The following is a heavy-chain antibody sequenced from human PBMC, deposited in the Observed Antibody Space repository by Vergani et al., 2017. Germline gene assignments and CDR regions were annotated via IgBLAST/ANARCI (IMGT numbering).Heavy chain of an antibody. V-gene: IGHV3-7*01. CDR3: AREGLKDIVVVPYWFDY. D-gene: IGHD2-2*01. CDR2: IKQDGSEK. CDR1: GFTFSSYW. J-gene: IGHJ4*02. Sequence: EVQLVESGGGLVQPGGSLRLSCAASGFTFSSYWMSWVRQAPGKGLEWVANIKQDGSEKYYVDSVKDRFTISRDNAKNSLYLQMNSLRAEDTAVYYCAREGLKDIVVVPYWFDYWGQGTLVTVSS.